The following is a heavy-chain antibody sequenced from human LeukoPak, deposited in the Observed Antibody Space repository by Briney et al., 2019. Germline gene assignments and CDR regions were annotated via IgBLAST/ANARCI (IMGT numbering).Heavy chain of an antibody. D-gene: IGHD6-6*01. CDR3: AREVYSSSHYYMDV. Sequence: GGSLRLSCAASGFTFSSYAMHWVRQAPGKGLEWVAVISYDGSNKYYADSVKGRFTISRDNSKNTLYLQMNSLRAEDTAVYYCAREVYSSSHYYMDVWGKGTTVTVSS. V-gene: IGHV3-30*04. CDR2: ISYDGSNK. CDR1: GFTFSSYA. J-gene: IGHJ6*03.